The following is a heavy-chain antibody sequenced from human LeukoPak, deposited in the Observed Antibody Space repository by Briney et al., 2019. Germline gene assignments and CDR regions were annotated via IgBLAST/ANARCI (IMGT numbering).Heavy chain of an antibody. D-gene: IGHD1-26*01. CDR1: GVSISSGSYY. V-gene: IGHV4-61*02. Sequence: SETLSLTCTVSGVSISSGSYYWTWIRQPAGKGLEWIGRIDTSGSTNYNPSLKSRVTISVDMSKNQFSLKLSSVTAADTAVYYCARVSGSYYKAIDYWGQGTLVTVSS. CDR3: ARVSGSYYKAIDY. J-gene: IGHJ4*02. CDR2: IDTSGST.